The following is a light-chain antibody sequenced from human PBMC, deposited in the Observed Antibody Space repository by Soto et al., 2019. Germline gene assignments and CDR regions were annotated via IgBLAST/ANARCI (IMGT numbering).Light chain of an antibody. CDR3: HQYKTYST. Sequence: DIQLPHSTSTLSASVGARFTITFRASQSLNNRLAWYQQKPGKAPKLLIYDASTLESGVSSRYSGTGSETECTLTITDLQADDLATYFCHQYKTYSTFGQGTKVDI. J-gene: IGKJ1*01. CDR1: QSLNNR. CDR2: DAS. V-gene: IGKV1-5*01.